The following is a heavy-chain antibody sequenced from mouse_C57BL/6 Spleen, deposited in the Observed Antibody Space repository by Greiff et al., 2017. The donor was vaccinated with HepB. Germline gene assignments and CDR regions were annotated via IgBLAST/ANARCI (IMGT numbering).Heavy chain of an antibody. CDR3: TTWTTVVATDY. V-gene: IGHV14-1*01. CDR2: IDPEDGDT. J-gene: IGHJ2*01. Sequence: EVQLQQSGAELVRPGASVKLSCTASGFNIKDYYMHWVKQRPEQGLEWIGRIDPEDGDTEYAPKFQGKATMTADTASNTAYLQLSSLTSEDTAVYYCTTWTTVVATDYWGQGTTLPVSS. CDR1: GFNIKDYY. D-gene: IGHD1-1*01.